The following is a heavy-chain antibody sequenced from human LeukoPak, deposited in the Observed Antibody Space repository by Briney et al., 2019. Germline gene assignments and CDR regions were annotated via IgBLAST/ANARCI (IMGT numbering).Heavy chain of an antibody. D-gene: IGHD1-26*01. CDR3: AKDWGSGSYQPDAFDI. Sequence: GGSLRLSCAASGFTFNNYAMSWVRQAPGKGLEWVSTISGSGGSTYYADSVNGRFTISRDNSKNTLYLQMTSLRAEDTAVYYCAKDWGSGSYQPDAFDIWGQGTMVTVSS. CDR2: ISGSGGST. CDR1: GFTFNNYA. J-gene: IGHJ3*02. V-gene: IGHV3-23*01.